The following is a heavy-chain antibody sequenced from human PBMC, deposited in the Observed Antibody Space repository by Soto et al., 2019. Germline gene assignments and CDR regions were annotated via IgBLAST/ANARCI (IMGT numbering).Heavy chain of an antibody. CDR2: IRSNSSTI. CDR1: GLTFSSYS. J-gene: IGHJ6*01. Sequence: EVQLVESGGGLVQRGGSLRPSCAASGLTFSSYSMNWFRQTPGKVLEWVSYIRSNSSTIYYADSVKGRFTISRDNAKNSLYLQMNSLIAEYTAGYYCADGEESRYYYYGIDVWGQGTTVTVSS. CDR3: ADGEESRYYYYGIDV. V-gene: IGHV3-48*01.